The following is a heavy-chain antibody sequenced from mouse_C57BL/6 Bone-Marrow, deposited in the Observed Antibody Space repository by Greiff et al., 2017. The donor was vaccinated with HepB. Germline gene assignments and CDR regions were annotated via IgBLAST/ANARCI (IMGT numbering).Heavy chain of an antibody. J-gene: IGHJ2*01. D-gene: IGHD1-1*01. CDR1: GYTFTSYW. V-gene: IGHV1-64*01. CDR2: IHPNSGST. Sequence: VQLQQPGAELVKPGASVKLSCKASGYTFTSYWMHWVKQRPGQGLEWIGMIHPNSGSTNYNQKFKGKATLTADKSSSTAYMQLSSLTSEDSAVYYCAWILYYYGSSPYYFDYWGQGTTLTVSS. CDR3: AWILYYYGSSPYYFDY.